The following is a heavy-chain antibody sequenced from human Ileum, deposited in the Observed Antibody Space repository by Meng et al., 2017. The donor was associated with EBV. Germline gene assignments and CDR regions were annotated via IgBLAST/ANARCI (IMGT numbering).Heavy chain of an antibody. J-gene: IGHJ4*02. CDR2: IYHSGIT. CDR1: GGPICSSNL. D-gene: IGHD1-14*01. V-gene: IGHV4-4*02. Sequence: QVPRQWAASRVCTPMGALLRPGACHGGPICSSNLWSWVSHPPGKGLEWIGKIYHSGITIYNPSLKSRVTMSVDNSKNQFSLKLNSMTAADTAVYYCARDPTGGEDHQRVWGQGTLVTVSS. CDR3: ARDPTGGEDHQRV.